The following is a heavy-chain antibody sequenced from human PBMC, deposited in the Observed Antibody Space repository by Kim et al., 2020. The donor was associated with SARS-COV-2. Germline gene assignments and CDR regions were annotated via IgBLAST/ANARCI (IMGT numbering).Heavy chain of an antibody. D-gene: IGHD3-10*01. J-gene: IGHJ6*02. CDR3: ARGLRWVRVYGMDV. V-gene: IGHV3-7*01. Sequence: VDSAMGRFTNTRDNAKNSLYLQRNSLRAEDTAVYYCARGLRWVRVYGMDVWGQGTTVTVSS.